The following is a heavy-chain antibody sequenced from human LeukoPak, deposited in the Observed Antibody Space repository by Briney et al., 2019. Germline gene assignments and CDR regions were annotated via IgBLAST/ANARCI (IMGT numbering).Heavy chain of an antibody. CDR2: IHTSGST. J-gene: IGHJ4*02. V-gene: IGHV4-4*07. CDR3: ARSGYCSSTSCYAVDYFDY. Sequence: PSETLSLTCTVSGGSISSYYWSWIRQPAGQGLEWIGRIHTSGSTNYNPSLKSRVTISVDKSKNQFSLMLSSVTAADTAVYYCARSGYCSSTSCYAVDYFDYWGQGTLVTVSS. D-gene: IGHD2-2*01. CDR1: GGSISSYY.